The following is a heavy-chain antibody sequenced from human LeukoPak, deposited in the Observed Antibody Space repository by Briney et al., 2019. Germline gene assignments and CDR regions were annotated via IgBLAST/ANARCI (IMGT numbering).Heavy chain of an antibody. CDR1: GGSISSYY. Sequence: SETLSLTCTVCGGSISSYYWSWIRQPPGKGLEWIGYIYYSGSTNYNPSLKSRVTLSVDTSKKQFSLKLSSVTAADTAVYYCARQYSNNWYDDRGWFDPWGQGTLVTVSS. D-gene: IGHD6-13*01. CDR2: IYYSGST. CDR3: ARQYSNNWYDDRGWFDP. V-gene: IGHV4-59*08. J-gene: IGHJ5*02.